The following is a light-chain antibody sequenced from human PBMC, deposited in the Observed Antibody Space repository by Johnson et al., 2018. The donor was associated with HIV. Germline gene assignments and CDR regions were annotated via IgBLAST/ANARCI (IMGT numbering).Light chain of an antibody. CDR2: DND. CDR1: DSNIGNNY. J-gene: IGLJ1*01. CDR3: GTWDTSLNAFV. V-gene: IGLV1-51*01. Sequence: QSVLTQPPSVSAAPGQKVTISCFGSDSNIGNNYVSWYQQVPGTAPKLLIYDNDKRPSGIPDRFSGSKSGMSATLALTGLQTGDEADYYCGTWDTSLNAFVLGTGTSVIVL.